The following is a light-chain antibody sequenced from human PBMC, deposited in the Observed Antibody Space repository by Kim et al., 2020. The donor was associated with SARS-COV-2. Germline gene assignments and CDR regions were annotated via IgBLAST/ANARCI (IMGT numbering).Light chain of an antibody. CDR3: NSRDSNDNVL. V-gene: IGLV3-19*01. Sequence: VGLETTRRITCPGDRHRSYFATWDQQKAGQAPIVVMYGKNNRPSGIPDRFSGSSSGNTASLTITGTQAGDEADYYCNSRDSNDNVLFGGGTQLTVL. CDR1: RHRSYF. J-gene: IGLJ2*01. CDR2: GKN.